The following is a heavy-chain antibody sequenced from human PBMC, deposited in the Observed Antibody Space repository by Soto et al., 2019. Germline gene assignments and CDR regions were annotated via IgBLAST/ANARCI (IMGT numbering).Heavy chain of an antibody. CDR3: ARQIYDSDTGPNFQYYFDS. V-gene: IGHV5-10-1*01. Sequence: PGESLKISCEGSGYSFAGYWITWVRQKPGKGLEWMGRIDPSDSQTYYSPSFRGHVTISVTKSITTVFLQWSSLRASDTAMYYCARQIYDSDTGPNFQYYFDSWGQGTPVTVSS. D-gene: IGHD3-22*01. CDR1: GYSFAGYW. CDR2: IDPSDSQT. J-gene: IGHJ4*02.